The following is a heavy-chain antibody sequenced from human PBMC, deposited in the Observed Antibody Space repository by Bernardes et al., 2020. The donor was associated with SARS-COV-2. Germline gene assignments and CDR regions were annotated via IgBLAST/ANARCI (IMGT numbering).Heavy chain of an antibody. CDR3: VREEGISIFGGGMDV. V-gene: IGHV3-74*01. D-gene: IGHD3-3*01. CDR2: IDNEGTTS. CDR1: GFVFDVYW. J-gene: IGHJ6*02. Sequence: GGSLRLSCAASGFVFDVYWMHWVRQAPGKGLVWVSSIDNEGTTSRFAESVKGRFAISRDNAKNMVSLQLNSLRPEDTGVYYCVREEGISIFGGGMDVWGQGTTVTVSS.